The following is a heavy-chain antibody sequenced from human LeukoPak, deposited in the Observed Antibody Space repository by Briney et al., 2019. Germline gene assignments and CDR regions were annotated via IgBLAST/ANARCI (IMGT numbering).Heavy chain of an antibody. Sequence: SETLSLTCTVSGDSVSSDRYYWTWIRQPPGKGLECIGSIYYSGSTYYNPSLKSRVTISVDTSKNQFSLKLSSVTAADTAVYYCARQGGYSSGWYLGSWGQGTLVTVSS. J-gene: IGHJ4*02. CDR3: ARQGGYSSGWYLGS. CDR2: IYYSGST. D-gene: IGHD6-19*01. CDR1: GDSVSSDRYY. V-gene: IGHV4-39*01.